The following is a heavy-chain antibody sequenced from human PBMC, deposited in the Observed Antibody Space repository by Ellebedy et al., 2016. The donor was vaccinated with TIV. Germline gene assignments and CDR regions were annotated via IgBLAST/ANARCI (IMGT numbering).Heavy chain of an antibody. CDR3: ARTLRDYRNTHDY. D-gene: IGHD4-11*01. CDR2: INPSGGST. CDR1: GYTFTSYY. J-gene: IGHJ4*02. V-gene: IGHV1-46*01. Sequence: ASVKVSXXASGYTFTSYYMHWVRQAPGQGLEWMGIINPSGGSTSYAQKFQGRVTISVDTSKNQFSLKLSSVTAADTAVYYCARTLRDYRNTHDYWGQGTLVTVSS.